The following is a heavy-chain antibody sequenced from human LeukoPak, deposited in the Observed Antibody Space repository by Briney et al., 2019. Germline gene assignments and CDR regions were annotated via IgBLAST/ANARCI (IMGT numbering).Heavy chain of an antibody. CDR1: GVTTNSY. Sequence: PSETLSPTSTVSGVTTNSYWSWIRQPAGPGLEWIGRISGSGIITYTPAPQSRLRISIDTSKNQFSLKLMSVTAADTAVYYCGRDSGITGEVKFDPGGQGTLVTVSS. D-gene: IGHD3-10*01. CDR3: GRDSGITGEVKFDP. J-gene: IGHJ5*02. CDR2: ISGSGII. V-gene: IGHV4-4*07.